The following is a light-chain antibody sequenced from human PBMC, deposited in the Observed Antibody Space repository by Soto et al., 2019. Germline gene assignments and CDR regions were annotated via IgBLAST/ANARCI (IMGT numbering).Light chain of an antibody. CDR1: SSNIGSNT. J-gene: IGLJ1*01. CDR2: SNN. CDR3: AAWDDSLNGFYV. V-gene: IGLV1-44*01. Sequence: QSVLTQPPSASGTPGQRVTISCSGSSSNIGSNTVNWYQQLPGTDPKLLIYSNNKRPSGVPDRFSGSKSGTSASLAISGLQSEDEADYYCAAWDDSLNGFYVFGTGTKLTVL.